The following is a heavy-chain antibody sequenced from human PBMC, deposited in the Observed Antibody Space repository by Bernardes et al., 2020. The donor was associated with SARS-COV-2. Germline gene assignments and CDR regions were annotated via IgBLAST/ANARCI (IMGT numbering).Heavy chain of an antibody. V-gene: IGHV3-23*01. Sequence: GGSLRLSCAASGFTFSGYAMSWVRQAPGKGLEWVSDISGSGGNTYYADSAKGRFTISRDNSKDTLYLQMNRLRAEDTALYYCAKPLYNWNYYPYDSWGQGTLVSVSS. CDR1: GFTFSGYA. D-gene: IGHD1-7*01. CDR2: ISGSGGNT. CDR3: AKPLYNWNYYPYDS. J-gene: IGHJ4*02.